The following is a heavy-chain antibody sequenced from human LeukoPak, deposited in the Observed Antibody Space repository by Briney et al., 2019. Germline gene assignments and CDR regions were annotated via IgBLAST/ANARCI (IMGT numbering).Heavy chain of an antibody. Sequence: GGSLRLSCAASGFTFSSYSMSCVRQALGKGLEWVSSISSSSYIYYADSVKGRFPISRDNAKNSLYLQMNSLRAEDTAVYYCARGPDILTGAEFNYWGQGTLVTVSS. CDR2: ISSSSYI. V-gene: IGHV3-21*01. CDR3: ARGPDILTGAEFNY. J-gene: IGHJ4*02. CDR1: GFTFSSYS. D-gene: IGHD3-9*01.